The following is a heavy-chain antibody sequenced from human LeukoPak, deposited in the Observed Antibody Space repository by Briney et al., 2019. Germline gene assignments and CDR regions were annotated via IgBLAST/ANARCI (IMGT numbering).Heavy chain of an antibody. V-gene: IGHV3-48*03. D-gene: IGHD3-22*01. Sequence: IIGSTIYYADSVKGRLTISRDNAKNSLYLQMNSLRAEDTAVYYCARDPYDSSGYYTSPGDYWGQGTLVTVSS. J-gene: IGHJ4*02. CDR2: IIGSTI. CDR3: ARDPYDSSGYYTSPGDY.